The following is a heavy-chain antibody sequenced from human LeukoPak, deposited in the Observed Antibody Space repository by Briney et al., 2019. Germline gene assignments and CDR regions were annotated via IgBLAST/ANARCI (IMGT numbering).Heavy chain of an antibody. V-gene: IGHV4-59*08. CDR2: IYYTGTT. J-gene: IGHJ2*01. CDR1: GGSISSSY. CDR3: ARMRRPHWYLDL. Sequence: SETLSLTCTVSGGSISSSYWSWIRQPPGKGLEWIGYIYYTGTTNYNPSLKSRVTISAATSKTQFSLKLSYATAADTAVYYCARMRRPHWYLDLWGRGTLVTVSS.